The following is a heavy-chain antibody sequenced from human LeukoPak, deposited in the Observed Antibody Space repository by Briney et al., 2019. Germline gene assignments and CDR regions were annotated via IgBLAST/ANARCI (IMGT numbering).Heavy chain of an antibody. CDR1: GFTSSNFG. V-gene: IGHV3-33*01. CDR2: IWYDGSEK. Sequence: GGSLRLSCAPSGFTSSNFGMHWVRQAPGEGRERVAIIWYDGSEKYYADSMKGRFTISRDNAKNTLYLQMDNLRAEDTAVYYCARGSALLRYFDWLLYYFDYWGQGTLVTVSS. D-gene: IGHD3-9*01. J-gene: IGHJ4*02. CDR3: ARGSALLRYFDWLLYYFDY.